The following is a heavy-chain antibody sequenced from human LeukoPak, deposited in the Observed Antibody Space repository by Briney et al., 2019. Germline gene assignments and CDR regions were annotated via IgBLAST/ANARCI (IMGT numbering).Heavy chain of an antibody. Sequence: SETLSLTCAVYGGSFSGYYWSWIRQPPGKGLEWIGEINHSGSTNYNPSLKSRVTISVDTSKNQFSLKLSSVTAADTAVYYCARTRRTTVTFYYYYSMDVWGQGTTVTVSS. CDR2: INHSGST. J-gene: IGHJ6*02. V-gene: IGHV4-34*01. CDR3: ARTRRTTVTFYYYYSMDV. CDR1: GGSFSGYY. D-gene: IGHD4-17*01.